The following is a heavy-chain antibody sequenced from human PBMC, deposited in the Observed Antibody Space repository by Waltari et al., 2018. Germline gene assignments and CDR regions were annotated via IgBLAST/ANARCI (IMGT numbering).Heavy chain of an antibody. Sequence: QVQLVQSGAEVKKPGASVKVSCKVSGYTLTELSMHWVRQAPGKGLEWMGGFGPEDGETIYAQKFKGRVTMTEDTSTDTAYMELSSLRSEDTAVYYCATLQTTVSANPVDYWGQGTLVTVSS. CDR1: GYTLTELS. CDR2: FGPEDGET. J-gene: IGHJ4*02. CDR3: ATLQTTVSANPVDY. V-gene: IGHV1-24*01. D-gene: IGHD4-17*01.